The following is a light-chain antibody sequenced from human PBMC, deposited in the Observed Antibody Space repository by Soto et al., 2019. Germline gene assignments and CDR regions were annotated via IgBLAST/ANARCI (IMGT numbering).Light chain of an antibody. CDR1: QSVSSSY. CDR2: GAS. Sequence: EIVLTQSPGTLSLSPGERATLSCRASQSVSSSYLAWYQQKPGQAPRLLIYGASSRATGIPDRFSGSGSGTDFTLNISRLEPEDFAVYYCHQYVSSLFTFGPGTKVDI. J-gene: IGKJ3*01. CDR3: HQYVSSLFT. V-gene: IGKV3-20*01.